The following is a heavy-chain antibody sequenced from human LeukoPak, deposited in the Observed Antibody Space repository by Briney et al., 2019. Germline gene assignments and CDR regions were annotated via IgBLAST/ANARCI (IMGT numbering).Heavy chain of an antibody. CDR3: ARRDDSSGYHKIFDY. CDR1: GGSFSGYY. J-gene: IGHJ4*02. D-gene: IGHD3-22*01. CDR2: IHYSGST. Sequence: SETLSLTCAVYGGSFSGYYWSWIRQPPGKGLEWIGSIHYSGSTYFNPSLKSRVTISVDTSKNQFSLKLSSVTAADTAVYYCARRDDSSGYHKIFDYWGQGTLVTVSS. V-gene: IGHV4-34*01.